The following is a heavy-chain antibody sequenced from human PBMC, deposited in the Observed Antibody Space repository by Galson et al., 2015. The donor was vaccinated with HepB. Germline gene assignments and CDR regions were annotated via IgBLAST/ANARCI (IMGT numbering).Heavy chain of an antibody. J-gene: IGHJ4*02. Sequence: SVKVSCKASGGTFSSYAISWVRQAPGQGLEWMGGIIPIFGTANYAQKFQGRVTITADESTSTAYMELSSLRSEDTAVYYCAREGYNWNDGDYWGQGTLVTVSS. D-gene: IGHD1-20*01. V-gene: IGHV1-69*13. CDR1: GGTFSSYA. CDR2: IIPIFGTA. CDR3: AREGYNWNDGDY.